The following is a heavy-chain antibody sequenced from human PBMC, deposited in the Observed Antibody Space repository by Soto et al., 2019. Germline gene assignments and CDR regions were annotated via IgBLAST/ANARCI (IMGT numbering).Heavy chain of an antibody. CDR1: GGSISAAGDS. CDR2: IYHSGTF. Sequence: SETLSLTCAVSGGSISAAGDSWSWIRQPPGGGLEWIVYIYHSGTFLYNPSLKTRLTMSLDRSNNQFSLTLNSVTAADTAVYYCARAQFYSGSGRYNNLMFDPWGQGIQVTVSS. D-gene: IGHD3-10*01. CDR3: ARAQFYSGSGRYNNLMFDP. V-gene: IGHV4-30-2*01. J-gene: IGHJ5*02.